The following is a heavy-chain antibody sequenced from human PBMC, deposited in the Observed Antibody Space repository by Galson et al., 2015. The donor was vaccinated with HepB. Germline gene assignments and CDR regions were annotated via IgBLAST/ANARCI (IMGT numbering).Heavy chain of an antibody. J-gene: IGHJ6*03. CDR3: ARTSDIVVVPAAPPYYYYYTDV. CDR2: MNPNSGNT. D-gene: IGHD2-2*01. Sequence: SVKVSCKASGYTFTSYDINWVRQATGQGLEWMGWMNPNSGNTGYAQKFQGRVTMTRNTSISTAYMELSSLRSEDTAVYYCARTSDIVVVPAAPPYYYYYTDVWGKGTTVTVSS. V-gene: IGHV1-8*01. CDR1: GYTFTSYD.